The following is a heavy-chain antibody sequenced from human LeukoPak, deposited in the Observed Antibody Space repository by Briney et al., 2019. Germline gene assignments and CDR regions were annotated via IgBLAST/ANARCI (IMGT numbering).Heavy chain of an antibody. CDR2: IYYSGST. V-gene: IGHV4-39*07. Sequence: SETLSLTCTVSGGSISSSNFYWGWIRQPPGKGLEWIGSIYYSGSTNYNPSLKSRVTISVDTSKNQFSLKLSSVTAADTAVYYCAREGDIVVVGPPQLDNWFDPWGQGTLVTVSS. D-gene: IGHD2-15*01. CDR3: AREGDIVVVGPPQLDNWFDP. J-gene: IGHJ5*02. CDR1: GGSISSSNFY.